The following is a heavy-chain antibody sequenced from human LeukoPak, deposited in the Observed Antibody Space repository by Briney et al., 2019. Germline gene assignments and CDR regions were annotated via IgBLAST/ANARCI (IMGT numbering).Heavy chain of an antibody. CDR2: IRYDGSNK. J-gene: IGHJ4*02. D-gene: IGHD3-9*01. V-gene: IGHV3-30*02. CDR3: AKDLPDFDWYQTTDY. CDR1: GFTFSSYG. Sequence: PGGSLRLSCAASGFTFSSYGMHWVRQAPGKGLEWVAFIRYDGSNKYYADSVKGRFTISRDNSKNTPYLQMNSLRAEDTAVYYCAKDLPDFDWYQTTDYWGQGTLVTVSS.